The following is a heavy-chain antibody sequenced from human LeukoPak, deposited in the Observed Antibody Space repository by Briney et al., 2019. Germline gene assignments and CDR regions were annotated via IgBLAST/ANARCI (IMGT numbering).Heavy chain of an antibody. CDR2: INPNSGGT. V-gene: IGHV1-2*06. CDR3: ARVGSSGFFDY. J-gene: IGHJ4*02. D-gene: IGHD3-22*01. CDR1: GFTFTGYY. Sequence: SVKVSCKASGFTFTGYYMNWVQQAPGQGLEWMGRINPNSGGTNYAQKFQGRVTMTRDTSISTAYMELSRLRSDDTAVYYCARVGSSGFFDYWGQGTLVTVSS.